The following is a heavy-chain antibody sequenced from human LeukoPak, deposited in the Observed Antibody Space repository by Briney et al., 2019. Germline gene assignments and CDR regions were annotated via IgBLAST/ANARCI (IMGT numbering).Heavy chain of an antibody. CDR3: ARRLGGTSTGFDY. CDR1: GGSISGYY. CDR2: IHYSGST. J-gene: IGHJ4*02. D-gene: IGHD2-2*01. Sequence: SETLSLTCTVSGGSISGYYWSWIRQPPGKGLEWIGSIHYSGSTTYNPSLKSRVTISVDMSKNQFSLKLSSVTAADTAVYYCARRLGGTSTGFDYWGQGTLVTVSS. V-gene: IGHV4-59*08.